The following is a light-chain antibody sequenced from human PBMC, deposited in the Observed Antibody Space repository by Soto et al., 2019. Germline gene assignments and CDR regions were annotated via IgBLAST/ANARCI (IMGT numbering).Light chain of an antibody. J-gene: IGLJ1*01. CDR1: SSNIGSNT. CDR2: SNN. CDR3: AAWDDSLNGYV. Sequence: QSALTQPPSASGTPGQRVTIPCSGSSSNIGSNTVNWYQQLPGTAPKLLIYSNNQRPSGVPDRFSGSKSGTSASLAISGLQSEDEADYYCAAWDDSLNGYVFGSGTKVPS. V-gene: IGLV1-44*01.